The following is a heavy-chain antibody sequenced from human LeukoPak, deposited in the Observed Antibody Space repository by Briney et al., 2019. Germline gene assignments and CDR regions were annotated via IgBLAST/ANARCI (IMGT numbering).Heavy chain of an antibody. CDR3: ARVLKGQRSYDFWSGYYNNWFDP. D-gene: IGHD3-3*01. Sequence: GGSLRLSCAASGFTSSSHWMSWVRQAPGKGREGVVDIKQDGSDKYYVDSVKGRFTISRDNAKNSLYLQMNSLRAEDTAVYYCARVLKGQRSYDFWSGYYNNWFDPWGQGTLVTVSS. CDR2: IKQDGSDK. V-gene: IGHV3-7*01. J-gene: IGHJ5*02. CDR1: GFTSSSHW.